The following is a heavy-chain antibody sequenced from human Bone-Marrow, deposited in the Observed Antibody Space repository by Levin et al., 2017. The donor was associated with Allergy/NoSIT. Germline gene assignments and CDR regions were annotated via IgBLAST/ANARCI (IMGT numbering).Heavy chain of an antibody. CDR3: AKDNIASTATSMGFAFDY. J-gene: IGHJ4*02. V-gene: IGHV3-23*01. D-gene: IGHD6-13*01. CDR2: ISGDGSST. CDR1: GFTFSLYA. Sequence: LSLTCAASGFTFSLYAMSWVRQAPGKGLEWVSLISGDGSSTYYADSVKGRFTISRDNSRDTLYLQVNSLRAEDTAVYFCAKDNIASTATSMGFAFDYWGQGALVTVSS.